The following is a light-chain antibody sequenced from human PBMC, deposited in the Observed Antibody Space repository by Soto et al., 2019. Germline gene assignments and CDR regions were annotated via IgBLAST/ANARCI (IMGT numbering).Light chain of an antibody. CDR1: GIDDYDYNY. Sequence: QSALTQPPSASGSAGQSVTIPCTGTGIDDYDYNYVSWYQQHPGKVPKLIIFEVNKRPSGVPDRFSGSKSGTTASLTVSGLQAEDEADYYCSSFAVSPVIFGGGTQLTVL. CDR2: EVN. V-gene: IGLV2-8*01. CDR3: SSFAVSPVI. J-gene: IGLJ2*01.